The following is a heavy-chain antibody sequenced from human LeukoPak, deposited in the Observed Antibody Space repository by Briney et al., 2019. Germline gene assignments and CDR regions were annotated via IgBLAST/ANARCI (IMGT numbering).Heavy chain of an antibody. V-gene: IGHV5-51*01. CDR2: IYPGDSDT. CDR1: GYSFTSYW. J-gene: IGHJ5*02. Sequence: GESLKISCKGSGYSFTSYWIAWVRQMPGKGLEWMGIIYPGDSDTRYSPSFQGQVTISADKSISTAYLQWSSLKASDTAMYYCARHSDYGAQGDWFDPWGQGTLVTVSS. CDR3: ARHSDYGAQGDWFDP. D-gene: IGHD4-17*01.